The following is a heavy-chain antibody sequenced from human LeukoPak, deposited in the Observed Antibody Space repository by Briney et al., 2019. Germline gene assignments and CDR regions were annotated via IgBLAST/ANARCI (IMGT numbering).Heavy chain of an antibody. D-gene: IGHD3-3*01. V-gene: IGHV4-4*02. CDR1: GASISSNNW. CDR2: IYHSGST. CDR3: ARAFRGIFGVFEAFDI. J-gene: IGHJ3*02. Sequence: SETLSLTCAVSGASISSNNWWSWVRQPPGKGPEWIGEIYHSGSTNYNPSLKSRVTISVDKSKNQFSLKLSSVTAADTAVYYCARAFRGIFGVFEAFDIWGQGTMVTVSS.